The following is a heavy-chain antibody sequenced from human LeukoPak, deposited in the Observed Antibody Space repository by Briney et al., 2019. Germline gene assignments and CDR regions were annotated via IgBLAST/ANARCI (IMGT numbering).Heavy chain of an antibody. CDR2: IMPMFGKA. CDR3: ARDRSIWFGELLDYFDY. CDR1: GGTFSSYD. Sequence: ASVKVSCKASGGTFSSYDISWVRQAPGQGLEWMGGIMPMFGKANYAQKFQGRVTTTADKATSTAYMELRSLRSDDTAVYYCARDRSIWFGELLDYFDYWGQGTLVTVSS. J-gene: IGHJ4*02. V-gene: IGHV1-69*06. D-gene: IGHD3-10*01.